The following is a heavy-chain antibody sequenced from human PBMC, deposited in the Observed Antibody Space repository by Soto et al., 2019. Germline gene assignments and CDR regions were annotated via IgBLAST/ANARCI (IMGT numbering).Heavy chain of an antibody. CDR2: INHSGST. Sequence: SETLSLTCAVYGGSFSGYYWSWIRQPPGKGLEWIGEINHSGSTNYNPSLKSRVTISVDTSKNQFSLKLSSVTAADTAVYYCARGDDFWSGYFDYWGQGTLVTVSS. J-gene: IGHJ4*02. V-gene: IGHV4-34*01. CDR1: GGSFSGYY. CDR3: ARGDDFWSGYFDY. D-gene: IGHD3-3*01.